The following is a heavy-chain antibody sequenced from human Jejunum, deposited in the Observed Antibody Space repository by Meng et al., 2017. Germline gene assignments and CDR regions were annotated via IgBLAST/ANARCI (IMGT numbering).Heavy chain of an antibody. V-gene: IGHV4-4*02. Sequence: SGPGVVKPSGILSRTCAVSGDSTSSDNWWSWVRQPPGKGPEWIGDIFRTGTSNYSPSLRSRVAIYMDKSKNQFSLSLNSVTAADTAVYYCARKGGTYSTGHFPHFDYWGQGTLVTVSS. D-gene: IGHD6-19*01. J-gene: IGHJ4*02. CDR1: GDSTSSDNW. CDR3: ARKGGTYSTGHFPHFDY. CDR2: IFRTGTS.